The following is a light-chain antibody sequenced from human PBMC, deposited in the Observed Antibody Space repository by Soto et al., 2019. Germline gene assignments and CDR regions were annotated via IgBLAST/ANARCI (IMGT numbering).Light chain of an antibody. CDR1: QSVGRN. J-gene: IGKJ4*01. Sequence: EIVMTQSTATLSVSPGERATLSCRASQSVGRNLAWYQQKHGQAPRLLIYGASTRATGIPARFSGSGSGTEFNLTISSLQSEDVAIYSFQQYNHWPPLTFSGETKVEIK. CDR2: GAS. CDR3: QQYNHWPPLT. V-gene: IGKV3-15*01.